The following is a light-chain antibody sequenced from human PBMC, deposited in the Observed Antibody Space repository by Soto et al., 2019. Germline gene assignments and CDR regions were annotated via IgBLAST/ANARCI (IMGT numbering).Light chain of an antibody. CDR3: QQRSNWPPT. V-gene: IGKV3-11*01. CDR1: QSVSSY. Sequence: EVVLTQSPATLSSSPGERATLSCRASQSVSSYLAWYQQQPGQAPRLLIYDASNRATGIPARFSGSGSGTDFTLTISSLEPEDFAVYYCQQRSNWPPTFGGGTKVEIK. J-gene: IGKJ4*01. CDR2: DAS.